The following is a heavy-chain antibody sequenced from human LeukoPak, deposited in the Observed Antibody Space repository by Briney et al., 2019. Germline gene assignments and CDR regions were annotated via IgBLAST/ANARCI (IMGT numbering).Heavy chain of an antibody. J-gene: IGHJ4*02. CDR2: VNPNSGNT. CDR3: ARGWTQGDY. CDR1: GYTFTTYD. D-gene: IGHD3/OR15-3a*01. V-gene: IGHV1-8*01. Sequence: ASVKVSCKASGYTFTTYDINWVRQATGQGLEWMGWVNPNSGNTDYAQKFQGRVTMTGDTSTSTAYMELSGLRSDDTAVYYCARGWTQGDYWGQGTLVTVSS.